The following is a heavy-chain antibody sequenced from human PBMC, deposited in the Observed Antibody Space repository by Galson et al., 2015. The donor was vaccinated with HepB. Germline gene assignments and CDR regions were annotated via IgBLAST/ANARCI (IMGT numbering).Heavy chain of an antibody. CDR3: ARDADGHLDY. J-gene: IGHJ4*02. CDR1: GFRFSDFY. CDR2: ISGGGDTI. Sequence: SLRLSCAASGFRFSDFYMNWIRQAPGKGLEWISFISGGGDTIYYADSVKGRFTISRDNAKNLLYLQIDSLRVEDTAVYYCARDADGHLDYWGQGILVIVSS. D-gene: IGHD4-17*01. V-gene: IGHV3-11*01.